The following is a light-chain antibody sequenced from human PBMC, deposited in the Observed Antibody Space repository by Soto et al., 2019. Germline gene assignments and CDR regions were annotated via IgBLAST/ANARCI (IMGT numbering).Light chain of an antibody. Sequence: QSVLTQPASVSGSPGQSITISCTGTSSDIGVYKYVSWYQQHPGKAPNLMIYEVSNRPSGVSNRFSGSKSGNTASLTISGLQAEDEADYYCSSYTSSSPVVFGGGTKLTVL. V-gene: IGLV2-14*01. CDR2: EVS. J-gene: IGLJ2*01. CDR1: SSDIGVYKY. CDR3: SSYTSSSPVV.